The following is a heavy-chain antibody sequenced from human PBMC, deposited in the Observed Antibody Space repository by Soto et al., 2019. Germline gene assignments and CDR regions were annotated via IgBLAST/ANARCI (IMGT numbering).Heavy chain of an antibody. J-gene: IGHJ5*02. CDR3: ARGVGSGSYYNKYNWFDP. CDR1: GYTFTNSG. Sequence: QVQLVQSGGEVKKPGASVKVSCKASGYTFTNSGISWVRQAPGQVLEWMGWINVYNGNTKYAQKVQGRVTMTTDTSTSTAYMELRSMRSDDTAVYYCARGVGSGSYYNKYNWFDPWGHGTLVTVSS. CDR2: INVYNGNT. V-gene: IGHV1-18*01. D-gene: IGHD3-10*01.